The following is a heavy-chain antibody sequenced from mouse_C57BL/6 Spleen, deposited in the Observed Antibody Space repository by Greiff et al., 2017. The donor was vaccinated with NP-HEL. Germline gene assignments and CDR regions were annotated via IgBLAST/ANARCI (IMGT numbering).Heavy chain of an antibody. CDR2: IDPRSGNT. D-gene: IGHD1-1*01. Sequence: QVQLQQSGAELVRPGASVKLSCKASGYTFTSYGISWVKQRPGQGLEWIGEIDPRSGNTNYNEKFKGKATLTVDKSSSTAYMELSSLTSEDSAVYFCARCRITTVAAYYALDYWGQGTSVTVSS. CDR3: ARCRITTVAAYYALDY. CDR1: GYTFTSYG. J-gene: IGHJ4*01. V-gene: IGHV1-81*01.